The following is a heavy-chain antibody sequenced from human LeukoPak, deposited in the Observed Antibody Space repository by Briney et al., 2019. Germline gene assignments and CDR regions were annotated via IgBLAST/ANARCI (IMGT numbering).Heavy chain of an antibody. Sequence: GGSLRLSCAASGFTFSSYSMNWVRQAPGKGLEWVSSISSSSSYIYYADSVKGRFTISRDNSKNTLYLQMNSLRAEDTAVYYCARELRAGYSSGWYRGDAFDIWGQGTMVTVSS. V-gene: IGHV3-21*01. CDR3: ARELRAGYSSGWYRGDAFDI. CDR2: ISSSSSYI. J-gene: IGHJ3*02. D-gene: IGHD6-19*01. CDR1: GFTFSSYS.